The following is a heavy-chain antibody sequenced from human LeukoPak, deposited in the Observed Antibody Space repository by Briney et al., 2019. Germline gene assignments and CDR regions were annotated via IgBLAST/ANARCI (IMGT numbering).Heavy chain of an antibody. Sequence: GGSLRLSCAASGFTFSSYSMNWVRQAPGKGLEWVSSISSSSSYIYYADSVKGRFTISRDNAKNSLYLQMNSLRAEDTAVYYCARVVGSSGRMDVWGKGTTVTVSS. J-gene: IGHJ6*04. D-gene: IGHD6-19*01. CDR1: GFTFSSYS. V-gene: IGHV3-21*01. CDR3: ARVVGSSGRMDV. CDR2: ISSSSSYI.